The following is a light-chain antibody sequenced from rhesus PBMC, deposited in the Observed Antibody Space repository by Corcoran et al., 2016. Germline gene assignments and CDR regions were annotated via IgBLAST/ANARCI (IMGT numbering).Light chain of an antibody. Sequence: DIQMTQSPSSLSASVGDTVTITCRASQGISIWLAWYQQKPRKAPKLLIYKASRLKSRVQSRFSGSGSGTDFTLTISSLQSEDFATYYCQQYSSRPLTFGGGTKVEIK. J-gene: IGKJ4*01. V-gene: IGKV1-22*01. CDR1: QGISIW. CDR2: KAS. CDR3: QQYSSRPLT.